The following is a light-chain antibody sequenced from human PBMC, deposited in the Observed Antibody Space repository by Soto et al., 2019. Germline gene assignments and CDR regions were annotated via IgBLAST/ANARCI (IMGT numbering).Light chain of an antibody. CDR2: KAS. CDR1: QTISSW. V-gene: IGKV1-5*03. J-gene: IGKJ1*01. Sequence: DIRMTQSPSTLSGSVGDRVTITCRASQTISSWLAWDQQKPGKAPKLLIYKASTLKSGVPSRFSGSGSGTEFTLTISSLQPDDFATYYCQHYNSYSEAFGQGTKVELK. CDR3: QHYNSYSEA.